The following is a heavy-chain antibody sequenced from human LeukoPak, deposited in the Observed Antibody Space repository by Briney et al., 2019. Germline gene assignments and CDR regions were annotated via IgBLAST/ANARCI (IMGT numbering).Heavy chain of an antibody. CDR3: ARATLSGGYGFDY. D-gene: IGHD5-12*01. CDR1: GGSISSYY. J-gene: IGHJ4*02. V-gene: IGHV4-59*01. CDR2: IYYSGST. Sequence: SETLSLTCTVSGGSISSYYWSWVRQPPGKGLEWIGDIYYSGSTNYNPSLKSRVTISVDTSKNQFSLKLSSVTAADTAVYYCARATLSGGYGFDYWGQGTLVTVSS.